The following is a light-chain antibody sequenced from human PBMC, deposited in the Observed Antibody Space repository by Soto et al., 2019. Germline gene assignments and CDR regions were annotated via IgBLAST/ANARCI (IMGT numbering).Light chain of an antibody. Sequence: QSALTQPASVSGSPGQSITISCTGTSSDVGGYNYVSWYQQHPGKAPKLMIYDVSIRPSGVSNRFSGSKSGNTASLTISGLQAEDEAVYYCSSYTSSSTLDVFGTGTKLTVL. J-gene: IGLJ1*01. CDR3: SSYTSSSTLDV. V-gene: IGLV2-14*01. CDR2: DVS. CDR1: SSDVGGYNY.